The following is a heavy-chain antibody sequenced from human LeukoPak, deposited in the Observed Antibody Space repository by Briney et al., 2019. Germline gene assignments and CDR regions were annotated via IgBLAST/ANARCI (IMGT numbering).Heavy chain of an antibody. J-gene: IGHJ4*02. D-gene: IGHD6-13*01. CDR2: IKQDGSEQ. CDR1: GFTFSDYW. V-gene: IGHV3-7*01. Sequence: GSLRLSCAASGFTFSDYWMSWVRQAPGKGLEWVANIKQDGSEQYYVDSVKGRFTISRDNAKNSLYLQMNSLRAEDTAVYYCARDSSSWYGGYWGQGTLVTVSS. CDR3: ARDSSSWYGGY.